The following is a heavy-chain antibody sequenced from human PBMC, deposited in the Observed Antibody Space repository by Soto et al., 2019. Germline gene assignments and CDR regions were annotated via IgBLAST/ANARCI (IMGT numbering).Heavy chain of an antibody. CDR2: ITSSGNYI. CDR1: GFTFGSYY. J-gene: IGHJ5*02. V-gene: IGHV3-21*01. Sequence: EVQLSESGGGLVKPGGSLRLSCAASGFTFGSYYMNWVRQAPGQGLEWVSCITSSGNYIYYADSVKGRFTISRNNAKNSLYLQMNSLRVEDTAVYYCARGDGFYASWGQGTLVTVSS. D-gene: IGHD2-2*01. CDR3: ARGDGFYAS.